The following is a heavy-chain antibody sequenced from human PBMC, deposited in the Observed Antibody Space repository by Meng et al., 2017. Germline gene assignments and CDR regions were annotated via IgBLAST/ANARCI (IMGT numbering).Heavy chain of an antibody. V-gene: IGHV4-34*01. CDR3: ARGLLDIVVVVAATPRSWFDP. Sequence: SETLSLTCAVYGGSFSGYYWSWIRQPPGKGLEWIGEINHSGSTNYNPSLKSRVTISVDTSKNQFSLKLSSVTAADTAVYYGARGLLDIVVVVAATPRSWFDPWGQGALVTVSS. J-gene: IGHJ5*02. CDR2: INHSGST. D-gene: IGHD2-15*01. CDR1: GGSFSGYY.